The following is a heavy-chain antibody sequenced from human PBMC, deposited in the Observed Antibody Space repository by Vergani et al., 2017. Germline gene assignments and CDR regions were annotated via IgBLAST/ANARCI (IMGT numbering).Heavy chain of an antibody. Sequence: QLQLQESGPGLVKPSETLSLTCTVSGGSISSSSYYWGWIRQPPGKGLEWIGSIYYSGSTYYNPSLKSRVTISVDTSKNQFSLKLSSVTAAVTAVYYCARGARVRGCSSTSCYILRQNWFDPWGQGTLVTVSS. CDR3: ARGARVRGCSSTSCYILRQNWFDP. D-gene: IGHD2-2*02. J-gene: IGHJ5*02. V-gene: IGHV4-39*01. CDR1: GGSISSSSYY. CDR2: IYYSGST.